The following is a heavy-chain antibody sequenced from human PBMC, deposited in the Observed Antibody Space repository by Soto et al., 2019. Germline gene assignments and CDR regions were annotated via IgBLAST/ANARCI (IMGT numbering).Heavy chain of an antibody. CDR1: GFTFSSYW. CDR2: INSDGSST. CDR3: ARVYYSEPGDYYAFDI. D-gene: IGHD4-17*01. Sequence: GGSLRLSCAASGFTFSSYWMNWVRQAPGKGLVWVSRINSDGSSTRYADSVKGRFTISRENAKNTLYLQMNSLRAEDTAVYYCARVYYSEPGDYYAFDIWGQGTMVTVSS. V-gene: IGHV3-74*01. J-gene: IGHJ3*02.